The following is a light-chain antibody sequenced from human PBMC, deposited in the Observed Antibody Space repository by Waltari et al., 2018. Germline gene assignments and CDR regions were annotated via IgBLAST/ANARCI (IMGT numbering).Light chain of an antibody. CDR3: QAWDSSTVV. V-gene: IGLV3-1*01. J-gene: IGLJ2*01. CDR2: KDS. CDR1: KLGEKY. Sequence: SSELTQPPSVSVSPGQTASITCSGDKLGEKYACWYQQKPGQSPVLVMFKDSNRPSGIPERFSGSNSGNTATLTISGTQAMDEADYYCQAWDSSTVVFGGGTKLTVL.